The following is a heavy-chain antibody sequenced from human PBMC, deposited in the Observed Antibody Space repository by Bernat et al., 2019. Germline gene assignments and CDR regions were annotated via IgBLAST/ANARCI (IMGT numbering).Heavy chain of an antibody. CDR1: GFTFSSYV. J-gene: IGHJ4*02. V-gene: IGHV3-64*07. CDR2: ITGNGGST. CDR3: ASSAVVAGALAH. D-gene: IGHD2-15*01. Sequence: VQLVESGGGLVQPGGSLRLSCAASGFTFSSYVMHWVRQAPGKGLEYVSAITGNGGSTYHADSVKGRFTISRDNSKNTLYLQMGSLRAEDTAVYYCASSAVVAGALAHWGQGTLVTVSS.